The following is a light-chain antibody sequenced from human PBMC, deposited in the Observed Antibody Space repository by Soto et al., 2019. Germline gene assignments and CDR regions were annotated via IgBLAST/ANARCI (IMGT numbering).Light chain of an antibody. CDR3: QQDNNWWT. CDR2: GAS. CDR1: ESVSSN. Sequence: DIVMTQSPVTLSLSPGERATLACRAGESVSSNLAWYQHKPGQAPRLLIYGASTKATVVSARFTGSGCGTEFTRSISILQLDDSEDYYCQQDNNWWTFGQGNKLEIQ. J-gene: IGKJ1*01. V-gene: IGKV3-15*01.